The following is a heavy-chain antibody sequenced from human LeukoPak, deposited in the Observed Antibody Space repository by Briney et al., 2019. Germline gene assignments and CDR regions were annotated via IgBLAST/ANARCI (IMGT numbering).Heavy chain of an antibody. CDR2: IYYSGST. Sequence: PSETLSLTCTVSGGSISSGGYYWSWIRQHPGKGLEWIGYIYYSGSTYYNPSLKSRVTISVDTSKNQFSLKLSSVTAADTAVYYCARATSVGAYDFWSGYYVPCFDYWGQGTLVTVSS. V-gene: IGHV4-31*03. J-gene: IGHJ4*02. CDR3: ARATSVGAYDFWSGYYVPCFDY. CDR1: GGSISSGGYY. D-gene: IGHD3-3*01.